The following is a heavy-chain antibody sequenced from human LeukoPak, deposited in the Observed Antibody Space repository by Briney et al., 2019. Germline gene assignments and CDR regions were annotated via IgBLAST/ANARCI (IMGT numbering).Heavy chain of an antibody. CDR3: ARGGSYYEFDY. Sequence: ASVKVSCKASGYTFTSYSMHWVRQAPGQRLEWMGWINGGNGNTKYSQKLQGRVTITRDTSASTAYMELSSLRSEDTAVYYCARGGSYYEFDYWGQGTLVTVSS. CDR2: INGGNGNT. J-gene: IGHJ4*02. D-gene: IGHD1-26*01. CDR1: GYTFTSYS. V-gene: IGHV1-3*01.